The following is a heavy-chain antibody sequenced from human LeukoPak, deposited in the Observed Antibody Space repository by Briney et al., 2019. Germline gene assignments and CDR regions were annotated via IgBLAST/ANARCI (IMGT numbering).Heavy chain of an antibody. D-gene: IGHD3-10*01. Sequence: GGSLRLSCVASGFTFTSDAMNWVRQAPGKGLEWVSSTVSRGTTQYADSVKGRFTVSRDTSENTLYLQMNSLRADDTAVYYCAKDLIIDGSGSYYNEVDYWGQGTLVTVSS. CDR1: GFTFTSDA. CDR3: AKDLIIDGSGSYYNEVDY. CDR2: TVSRGTT. V-gene: IGHV3-23*01. J-gene: IGHJ4*02.